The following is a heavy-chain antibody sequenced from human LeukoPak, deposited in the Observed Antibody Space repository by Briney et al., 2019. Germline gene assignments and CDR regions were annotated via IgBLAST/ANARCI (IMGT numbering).Heavy chain of an antibody. CDR3: AGTYYYDSSGYYFDY. Sequence: PGGSLRLSCTASGFIFSRHAMHWVRQAPGKGLEWVSVIYSGGSTYYADSVKGRFTISRDNSKNTLYLQMNSLRAEDTAVYYCAGTYYYDSSGYYFDYWGQGTLVTVSS. CDR1: GFIFSRHA. D-gene: IGHD3-22*01. V-gene: IGHV3-66*01. J-gene: IGHJ4*02. CDR2: IYSGGST.